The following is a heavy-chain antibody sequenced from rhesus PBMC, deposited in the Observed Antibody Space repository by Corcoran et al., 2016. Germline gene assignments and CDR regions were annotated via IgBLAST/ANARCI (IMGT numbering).Heavy chain of an antibody. Sequence: QVQLQESGPGLVKPSETLSLTCAVSGGSISDDYYWCWIRQPPGKGLAWFGYIYGSGGGINYNHSLTNRVTISVDTSQNLFSLKLSSVTAADTSVYYCATIVDGWGQRFLVTVSS. D-gene: IGHD2-15*01. CDR1: GGSISDDYY. J-gene: IGHJ4*01. CDR3: ATIVDG. CDR2: IYGSGGGI. V-gene: IGHV4-106*01.